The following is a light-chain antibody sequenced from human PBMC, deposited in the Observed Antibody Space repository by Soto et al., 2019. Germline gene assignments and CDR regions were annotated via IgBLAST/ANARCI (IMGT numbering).Light chain of an antibody. CDR2: AAS. CDR3: QKYNSAHLT. J-gene: IGKJ4*01. CDR1: QGIGVY. V-gene: IGKV1-27*01. Sequence: DIQMTQSPSSLSASLGDRVTITCRASQGIGVYLAWFQQKPGKVPRLLIYAASALQSGVPSRFSGGGSGTDFTLTINSLQPEDVATYYCQKYNSAHLTFGGGTKVDIK.